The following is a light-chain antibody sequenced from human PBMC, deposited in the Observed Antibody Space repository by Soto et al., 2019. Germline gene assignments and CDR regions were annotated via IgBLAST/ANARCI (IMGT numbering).Light chain of an antibody. CDR2: TAS. CDR3: QQAASFPIT. Sequence: DIQMTQSPSSVSASVGDRVTITCRASQGVSTWLAWYQQNPGKAPNPLIYTASSLQSGVPSRFSGSGSGTDFTLTINGLQPEDFATYYCQQAASFPITFGQGTRLEIK. CDR1: QGVSTW. V-gene: IGKV1-12*01. J-gene: IGKJ5*01.